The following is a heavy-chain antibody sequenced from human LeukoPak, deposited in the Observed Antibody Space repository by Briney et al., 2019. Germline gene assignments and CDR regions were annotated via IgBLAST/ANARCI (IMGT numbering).Heavy chain of an antibody. D-gene: IGHD6-13*01. Sequence: GGSLRLSCAASGFTLSRYSMNGVRQAPGKGLEWVSYISGSSSTIYYADSVKGRFTISRDNAKNSLYLQMNSLRDEDTAVYYCARGAGRGGYYFDYWGQGTLVSVSS. V-gene: IGHV3-48*02. J-gene: IGHJ4*02. CDR2: ISGSSSTI. CDR1: GFTLSRYS. CDR3: ARGAGRGGYYFDY.